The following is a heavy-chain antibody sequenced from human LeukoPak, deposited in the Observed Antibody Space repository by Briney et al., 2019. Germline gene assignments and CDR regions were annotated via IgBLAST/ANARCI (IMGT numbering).Heavy chain of an antibody. Sequence: PSETLSLTCTVSGGSISSSSYYWGWIRQPPGKGLEWIGSIYYSGSTYYNPSLKSRVTISVDTSKNQFSLKLSSVTAADTAVYYCARPDSSSWYGGAFDIWGQGTMVTVSS. V-gene: IGHV4-39*01. D-gene: IGHD6-13*01. CDR2: IYYSGST. J-gene: IGHJ3*02. CDR1: GGSISSSSYY. CDR3: ARPDSSSWYGGAFDI.